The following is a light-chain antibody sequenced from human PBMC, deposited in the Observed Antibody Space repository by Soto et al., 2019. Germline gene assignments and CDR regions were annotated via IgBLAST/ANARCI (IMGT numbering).Light chain of an antibody. J-gene: IGLJ1*01. CDR1: SSDVGGYNY. V-gene: IGLV2-14*01. Sequence: QSALTQPASVSGSPGQSITISCTGTSSDVGGYNYVSWYQQHPGKAPKLMIYEVSNRTSGVSNRFFGSKSGNTASLTISGLQAEDEADYYCSSYTSSSTYVFGTGTKLTVL. CDR2: EVS. CDR3: SSYTSSSTYV.